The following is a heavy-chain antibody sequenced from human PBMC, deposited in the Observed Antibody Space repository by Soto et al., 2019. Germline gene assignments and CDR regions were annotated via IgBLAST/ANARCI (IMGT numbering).Heavy chain of an antibody. D-gene: IGHD6-19*01. V-gene: IGHV5-51*01. CDR1: GYTFTDYW. CDR2: IYPGDSDT. Sequence: GESLKISCKGSGYTFTDYWIGWVRQMPGKGLEWMGIIYPGDSDTRYSPSFQGQVTISADKSISTAYLQWSSLKASDTAMYYCATDSGIAVAGNYYYGMDVWGQGTTVTVSS. J-gene: IGHJ6*02. CDR3: ATDSGIAVAGNYYYGMDV.